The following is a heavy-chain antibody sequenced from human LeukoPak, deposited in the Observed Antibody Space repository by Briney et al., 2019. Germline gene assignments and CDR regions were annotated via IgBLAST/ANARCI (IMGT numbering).Heavy chain of an antibody. D-gene: IGHD1-26*01. Sequence: SETLSLTCTVSGGSISHYYWSWIRQPPGKGLEWIGEINHSGSTNYNPSLKSRVTISVDTSKNQFSLKLSSVTAADTAVYYCARSRLRKNYNWFDPWGQGTLVTVSS. J-gene: IGHJ5*02. CDR3: ARSRLRKNYNWFDP. V-gene: IGHV4-34*01. CDR2: INHSGST. CDR1: GGSISHYY.